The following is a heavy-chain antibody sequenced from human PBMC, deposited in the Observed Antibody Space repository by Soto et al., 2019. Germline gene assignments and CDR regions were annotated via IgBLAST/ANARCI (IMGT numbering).Heavy chain of an antibody. CDR3: ARDVSVMTCVFGF. Sequence: QVHLVQSGAEVKRPGSSVRVSCRASGGTFYTYAVTWVRQAPGQGLEWMGGITPMMGTTKYAQKFHGRVTFSEDESASTAYMELSNLRSDYTAVYYCARDVSVMTCVFGFWGQGTLITVS. J-gene: IGHJ4*02. V-gene: IGHV1-69*01. CDR2: ITPMMGTT. D-gene: IGHD3-10*01. CDR1: GGTFYTYA.